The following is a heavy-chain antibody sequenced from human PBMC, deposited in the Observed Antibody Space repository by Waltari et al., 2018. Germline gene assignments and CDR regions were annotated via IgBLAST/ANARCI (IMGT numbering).Heavy chain of an antibody. V-gene: IGHV3-23*01. CDR3: AKCSGGSYSSFDY. CDR1: GFTFSSYA. D-gene: IGHD2-15*01. Sequence: EVQLLESGGGLVQPGGSLRLSCAASGFTFSSYAMSWVRQAPGKGLEWVSAISGSGGSTSYADSVKGRFTISRDNSKNTLYLQMNSLRAEDTAVYYCAKCSGGSYSSFDYWGQGTLVTVSS. CDR2: ISGSGGST. J-gene: IGHJ4*02.